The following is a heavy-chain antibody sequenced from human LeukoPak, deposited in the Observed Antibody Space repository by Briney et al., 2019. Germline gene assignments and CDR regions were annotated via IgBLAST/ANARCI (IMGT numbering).Heavy chain of an antibody. V-gene: IGHV3-23*01. J-gene: IGHJ1*01. D-gene: IGHD4-17*01. Sequence: GGSLRLSCAASGFTFSSYAMSWVRQAPGKGLEWVSAISGSGGSTYYADSVKGRFTISRDNSKNTLYLQMNSLRAEDTAVYYCAKVPTYGPQPEYFPHWGQGTLVTVSS. CDR1: GFTFSSYA. CDR3: AKVPTYGPQPEYFPH. CDR2: ISGSGGST.